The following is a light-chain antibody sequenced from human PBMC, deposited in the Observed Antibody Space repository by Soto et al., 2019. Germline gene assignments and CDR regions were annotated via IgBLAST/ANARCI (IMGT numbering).Light chain of an antibody. CDR1: QSISSQ. CDR3: HQSYSTPV. V-gene: IGKV1-39*01. Sequence: DIQVTQSKSSLSASVGDRVTITCRASQSISSQLNWYQQKPGKAPKLLIYAASSLQSGVPSRFSGSGSGTDFTLTISSLQPDDFATYYCHQSYSTPVFGQGTKVDIK. J-gene: IGKJ1*01. CDR2: AAS.